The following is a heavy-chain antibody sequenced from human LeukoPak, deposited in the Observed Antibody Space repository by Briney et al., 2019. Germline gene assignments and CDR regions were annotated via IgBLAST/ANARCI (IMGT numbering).Heavy chain of an antibody. V-gene: IGHV3-9*01. Sequence: GRSLRLSCAASGFTFDDHAMDWVRQAPGKGLEWVSGISWNSGSIGYADSVKGRFTISRDNAKNSLYLQMNSLRAEDTALYYCAKDLPRSGWYYFDYWGQGTLVTVSS. CDR1: GFTFDDHA. J-gene: IGHJ4*02. CDR3: AKDLPRSGWYYFDY. CDR2: ISWNSGSI. D-gene: IGHD6-19*01.